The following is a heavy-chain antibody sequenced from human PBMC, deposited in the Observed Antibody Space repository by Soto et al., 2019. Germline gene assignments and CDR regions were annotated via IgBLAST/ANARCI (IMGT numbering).Heavy chain of an antibody. D-gene: IGHD3-22*01. V-gene: IGHV4-39*01. Sequence: KSSETLSLTCTVSGGSISSSSYYWGWIRQPPGKGLEWIGSIYYSGSTYYNPSLKSRVTISVDTSKNQFSLKLSSVTAADTAVYYCARHEKRITMIVVVIAVHLRPWFDPWGQGTLVTVSS. CDR3: ARHEKRITMIVVVIAVHLRPWFDP. CDR2: IYYSGST. CDR1: GGSISSSSYY. J-gene: IGHJ5*02.